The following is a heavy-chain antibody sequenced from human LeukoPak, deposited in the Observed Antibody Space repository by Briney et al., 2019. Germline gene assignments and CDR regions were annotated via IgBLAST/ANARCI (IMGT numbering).Heavy chain of an antibody. CDR3: AKDKARAFDI. CDR2: ISGSGGST. CDR1: GFTFSNYA. J-gene: IGHJ3*02. V-gene: IGHV3-23*01. Sequence: PGGSLRLSCAGSGFTFSNYAMSWVRQAPGKGLEWVSAISGSGGSTYYADSVKGRFTISRDNSKNTLYLQMNSLRAEDTAVYYCAKDKARAFDIWGQGTMVTVSS.